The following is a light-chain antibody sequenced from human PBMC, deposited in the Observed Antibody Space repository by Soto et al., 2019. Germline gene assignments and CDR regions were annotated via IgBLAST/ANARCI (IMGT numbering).Light chain of an antibody. Sequence: QSALTQPASVSGSPGQSITISCTGTSSDVGTYNYVSWYQQHPGKAPKLMIYDVSHRPSGVSNRFSGSKSGNTASLTISGLQAEDESDYYCSSYTSSNTVVFGGGTKLTVL. J-gene: IGLJ2*01. CDR3: SSYTSSNTVV. CDR2: DVS. V-gene: IGLV2-14*01. CDR1: SSDVGTYNY.